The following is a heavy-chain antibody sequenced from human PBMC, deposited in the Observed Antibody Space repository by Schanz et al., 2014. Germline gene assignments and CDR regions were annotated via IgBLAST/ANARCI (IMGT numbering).Heavy chain of an antibody. CDR3: ARDRGYCSGGSCIAFDY. CDR1: GFTFSSYG. CDR2: IWYDENNK. J-gene: IGHJ4*02. Sequence: QVQLVESGGGVVQPGRSLRLSCAASGFTFSSYGMHWVRQAPGKGLEWVAVIWYDENNKYYADSVKGQFTISRDNSKNTLYLQMNALRAEDTAVYYCARDRGYCSGGSCIAFDYWGQGTLVTVSS. V-gene: IGHV3-33*01. D-gene: IGHD2-15*01.